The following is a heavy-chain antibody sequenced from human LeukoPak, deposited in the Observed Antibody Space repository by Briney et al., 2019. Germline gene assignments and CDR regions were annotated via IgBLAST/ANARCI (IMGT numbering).Heavy chain of an antibody. CDR1: GYTFTSYD. V-gene: IGHV1-46*01. Sequence: GASVKVSCKASGYTFTSYDINWVRQAPGQGLEWMGIINPSGGSTSYAQKFQGRVTMTRDMSTSTVYMELSSLRSEDTAVYYCARGGFTFGGVILYYYYYMDVWGKGTTVTVSS. CDR2: INPSGGST. J-gene: IGHJ6*03. D-gene: IGHD3-16*01. CDR3: ARGGFTFGGVILYYYYYMDV.